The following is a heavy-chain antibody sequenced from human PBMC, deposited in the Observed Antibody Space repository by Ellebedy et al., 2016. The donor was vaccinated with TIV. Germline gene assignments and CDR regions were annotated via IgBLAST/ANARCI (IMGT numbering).Heavy chain of an antibody. V-gene: IGHV4-34*01. CDR2: INHSGST. D-gene: IGHD3-3*01. J-gene: IGHJ4*02. Sequence: GSLRLXXAVYGGSFSGYYWSWIRQPPGKGLEWIGEINHSGSTNYNPSLKSRVTISVDTSKNQFSLKLSSVTAADTAVYYCARGGTRRLGVVIMSFPFDYWGQGTLVTVSS. CDR1: GGSFSGYY. CDR3: ARGGTRRLGVVIMSFPFDY.